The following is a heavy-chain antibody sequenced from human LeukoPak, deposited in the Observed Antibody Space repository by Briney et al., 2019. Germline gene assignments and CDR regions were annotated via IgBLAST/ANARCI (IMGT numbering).Heavy chain of an antibody. J-gene: IGHJ4*02. CDR1: GYRFTSYW. CDR2: IYPGDSDT. Sequence: GESLKISCKGSGYRFTSYWIGCVRQMPGKGLEWMGIIYPGDSDTRYSPSFQGQVTLPADNSLSPPYPQWSSLKASDTAMYYCARPPTVTTIGYWGQGTLVTVSS. CDR3: ARPPTVTTIGY. V-gene: IGHV5-51*01. D-gene: IGHD4-17*01.